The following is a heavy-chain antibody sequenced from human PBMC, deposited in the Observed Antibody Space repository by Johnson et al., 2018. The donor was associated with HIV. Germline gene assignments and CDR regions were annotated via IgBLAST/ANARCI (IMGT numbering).Heavy chain of an antibody. J-gene: IGHJ3*02. Sequence: QVQLVESGGGLAKPAWSPRLSCAASQFTFSSYYMSWIRQAPGKGLEWISYMSSSGTTIYHAESVRGRFTISRDNAKNSLYLQMNRLRAEDTAVYYCARGGSDAFDIWGQGTMVTVSS. D-gene: IGHD3-16*01. CDR2: MSSSGTTI. CDR1: QFTFSSYY. CDR3: ARGGSDAFDI. V-gene: IGHV3-11*04.